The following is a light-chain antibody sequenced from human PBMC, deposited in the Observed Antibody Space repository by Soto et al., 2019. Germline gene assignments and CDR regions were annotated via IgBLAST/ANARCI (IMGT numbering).Light chain of an antibody. CDR3: QQYNNWPALT. J-gene: IGKJ4*01. Sequence: EIVMTQSPATLSVSPGERATLSCRASQSVRSNLAWYQQKPGQAPRLLIYGASTRATGIPARFSGSGSGTAFTLIISSLQSEDFAVYYCQQYNNWPALTFGGGTKVEIK. CDR2: GAS. V-gene: IGKV3-15*01. CDR1: QSVRSN.